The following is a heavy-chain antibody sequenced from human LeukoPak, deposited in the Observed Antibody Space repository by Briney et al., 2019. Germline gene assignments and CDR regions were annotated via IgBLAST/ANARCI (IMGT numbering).Heavy chain of an antibody. V-gene: IGHV4-4*07. CDR2: IYTSGNT. Sequence: SETLSLTCTVSGVPFINYYWSWIRQPAGKGLEWIGRIYTSGNTHYNPSLKSRVTLSVDTSKNQFSLNLNSVTAADTAVYYCARTLTGTVFDSWGQGALVTVSS. CDR1: GVPFINYY. D-gene: IGHD1-14*01. J-gene: IGHJ4*02. CDR3: ARTLTGTVFDS.